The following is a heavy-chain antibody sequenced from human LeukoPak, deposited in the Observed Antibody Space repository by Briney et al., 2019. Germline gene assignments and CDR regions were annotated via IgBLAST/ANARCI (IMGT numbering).Heavy chain of an antibody. CDR3: VKSGAARLLYKVDWFDP. CDR2: IWYDGTNA. CDR1: GFTFSNYG. D-gene: IGHD6-6*01. Sequence: QPGRSLRLSCAASGFTFSNYGIHWVRQAPGKGPEWVAVIWYDGTNAYYADSVKGRFTISRDNSKNTLYLQMNGLRAEDTAVYYCVKSGAARLLYKVDWFDPWGQGTLVIVSS. J-gene: IGHJ5*02. V-gene: IGHV3-33*06.